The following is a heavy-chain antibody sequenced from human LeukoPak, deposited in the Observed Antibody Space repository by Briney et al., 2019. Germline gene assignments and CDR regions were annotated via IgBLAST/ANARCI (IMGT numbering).Heavy chain of an antibody. J-gene: IGHJ4*02. CDR1: GFTFTNYG. V-gene: IGHV3-30*03. D-gene: IGHD3-10*01. Sequence: PGTSLRLSCAASGFTFTNYGMHWVRQAPGKGLEWVALITYDGYYKYYSDSVKGRFTISSDTSKNTLYLQMNSLRAEYTAVYYCATNRETYGSGGYCFDYWGQGTLVTVSS. CDR3: ATNRETYGSGGYCFDY. CDR2: ITYDGYYK.